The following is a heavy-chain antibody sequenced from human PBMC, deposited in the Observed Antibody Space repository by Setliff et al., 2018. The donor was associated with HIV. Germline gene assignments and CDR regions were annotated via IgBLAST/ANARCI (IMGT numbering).Heavy chain of an antibody. V-gene: IGHV1-69*05. CDR3: ASSAGAVPTTAPYGDYYYYFYMDV. J-gene: IGHJ6*03. D-gene: IGHD1-1*01. CDR2: IIPIFGTP. CDR1: GYTFIGNY. Sequence: SVKVSCKASGYTFIGNYIHWVRQAPGQGLEWMGGIIPIFGTPNYAQKFQGRVTITTDESTNTVYMELYSLTSEDTAIYYCASSAGAVPTTAPYGDYYYYFYMDVWGKGTTVTVSS.